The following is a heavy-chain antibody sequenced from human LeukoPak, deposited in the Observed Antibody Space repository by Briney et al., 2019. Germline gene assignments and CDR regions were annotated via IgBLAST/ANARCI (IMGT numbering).Heavy chain of an antibody. CDR3: AREVSEGFDF. D-gene: IGHD3-22*01. V-gene: IGHV3-11*04. J-gene: IGHJ4*02. Sequence: GGSLRLSCAASGFRFSDYYMSWIRQAPGKGLEWVSYISGSGSNIYYADSVKGRFTISRDNAKNSLYLQMNSLRAEDTALYYCAREVSEGFDFWGQGTLVTVSS. CDR1: GFRFSDYY. CDR2: ISGSGSNI.